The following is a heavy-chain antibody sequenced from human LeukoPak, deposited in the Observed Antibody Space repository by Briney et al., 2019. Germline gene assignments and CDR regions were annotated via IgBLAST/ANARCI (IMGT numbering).Heavy chain of an antibody. J-gene: IGHJ6*03. D-gene: IGHD3-22*01. CDR1: SGSISSYY. CDR3: AREAAVSSGYYHYREDYYYYMDV. V-gene: IGHV4-4*07. Sequence: RASETLSLTCTVSSGSISSYYWSWIRQPAGKGLEWIGRIYSSGSTNYNPSLKRRVTISVDTSKNQFSLKLSSVTAADTAVYYCAREAAVSSGYYHYREDYYYYMDVWGKGTTVTVSS. CDR2: IYSSGST.